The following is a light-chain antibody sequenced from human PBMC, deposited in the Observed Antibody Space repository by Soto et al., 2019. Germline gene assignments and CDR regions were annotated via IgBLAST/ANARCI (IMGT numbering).Light chain of an antibody. CDR3: QKYNSAPRT. CDR1: QGIGNY. CDR2: AAS. J-gene: IGKJ1*01. Sequence: DIQMTQSPSSLSASLGDRVTITCRASQGIGNYLAWYQLQPGKVPKLLIYAASTLQSGVPSRFSGSGSGTDFTLTISSLQPEDVATYFCQKYNSAPRTFCQGTKVEI. V-gene: IGKV1-27*01.